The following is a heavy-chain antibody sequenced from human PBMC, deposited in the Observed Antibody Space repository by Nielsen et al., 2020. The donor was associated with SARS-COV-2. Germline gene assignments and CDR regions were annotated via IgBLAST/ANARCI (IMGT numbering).Heavy chain of an antibody. D-gene: IGHD3-10*01. J-gene: IGHJ4*02. Sequence: GSLRLSCAASGFTFSSYAMHWVRQAPGKGLEWVAVISYDGSNKYYADSVKGRFTISRDNSKNTLYLQMNSLRAEDTAVYYCARDFSGDFDYWGQGTLVTVSS. CDR1: GFTFSSYA. CDR3: ARDFSGDFDY. V-gene: IGHV3-30-3*01. CDR2: ISYDGSNK.